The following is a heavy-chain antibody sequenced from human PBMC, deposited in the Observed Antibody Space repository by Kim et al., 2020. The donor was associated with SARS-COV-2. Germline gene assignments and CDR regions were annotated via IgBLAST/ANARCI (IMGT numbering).Heavy chain of an antibody. CDR3: ARVPRVGSTCRNAVDM. Sequence: DSVKGLITISLDKSKNTFYLQMKSLRPEDTVLYYCARVPRVGSTCRNAVDMWGQGTMVTVSS. J-gene: IGHJ3*02. V-gene: IGHV3-30*01. D-gene: IGHD1-26*01.